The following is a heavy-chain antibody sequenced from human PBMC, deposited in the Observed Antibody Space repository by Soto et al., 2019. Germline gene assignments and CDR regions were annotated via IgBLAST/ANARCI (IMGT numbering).Heavy chain of an antibody. CDR2: ISAYNGNT. D-gene: IGHD4-4*01. J-gene: IGHJ6*02. CDR3: AXEYSNGVLSYYYYGMDV. CDR1: GYTFTSYG. Sequence: ASVEVSCKASGYTFTSYGISWVRQAPGQGLEWMGWISAYNGNTNYAQKLQGRVTMTTDTSTSTAYMELRSLRSDDTAVYYCAXEYSNGVLSYYYYGMDVWGQGTTVTVSS. V-gene: IGHV1-18*01.